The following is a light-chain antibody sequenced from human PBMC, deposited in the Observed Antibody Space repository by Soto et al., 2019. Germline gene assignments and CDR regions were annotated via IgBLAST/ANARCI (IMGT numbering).Light chain of an antibody. J-gene: IGKJ4*01. V-gene: IGKV1-12*01. CDR1: QGIGSW. CDR3: QQTNSFPLT. Sequence: DIQMTQSPSSVSASVGDRVTITCRASQGIGSWLVWYQQKPGKAPKFLIYAASNLQSGVPPRFSGSGSGTDFTLTISSLQPEDFATYYCQQTNSFPLTFGGGTKVEIK. CDR2: AAS.